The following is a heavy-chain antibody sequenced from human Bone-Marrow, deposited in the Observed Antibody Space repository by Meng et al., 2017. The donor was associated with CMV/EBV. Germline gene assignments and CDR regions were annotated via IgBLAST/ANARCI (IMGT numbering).Heavy chain of an antibody. CDR1: GYTFTGYY. CDR3: ASGNYDFWSGYLLDY. Sequence: ASVKVSCKASGYTFTGYYMHWVRQAPGQGLEWMGWINPNSGGTNYAQKFQGRVTMTRDTSISTAYMELSRLRSDDTAVYYCASGNYDFWSGYLLDYWGQGTLDTVSS. D-gene: IGHD3-3*01. CDR2: INPNSGGT. V-gene: IGHV1-2*02. J-gene: IGHJ4*02.